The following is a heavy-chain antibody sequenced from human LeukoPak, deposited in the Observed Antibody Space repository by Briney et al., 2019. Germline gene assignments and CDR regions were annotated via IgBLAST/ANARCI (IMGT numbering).Heavy chain of an antibody. CDR1: GFTFDDYA. J-gene: IGHJ3*02. Sequence: GGSLRLSCATSGFTFDDYAMHWVRQAPGKGLELVSGISWNSGSIGYADSVKGRFTISRDNAKNSLYLQMNSLRAEDTALYYCAKDVTRYFGFDAFDIWGQGTMVTVSS. CDR2: ISWNSGSI. CDR3: AKDVTRYFGFDAFDI. V-gene: IGHV3-9*01. D-gene: IGHD3-9*01.